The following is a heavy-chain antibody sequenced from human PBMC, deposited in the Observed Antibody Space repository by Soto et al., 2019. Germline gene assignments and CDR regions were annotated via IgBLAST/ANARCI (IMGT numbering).Heavy chain of an antibody. V-gene: IGHV5-10-1*01. CDR1: GYSFTSYW. CDR2: IDPSDSYT. D-gene: IGHD3-10*01. Sequence: GESLKISCKGSGYSFTSYWISWVRQMPGKGLEWMGRIDPSDSYTNYSPSFQGHVTISADKSISTAYLQWSSLKASDTAMYYCARLSHQLRWFGELFDDRSPNWFDPWGQGTLVTSPQ. J-gene: IGHJ5*02. CDR3: ARLSHQLRWFGELFDDRSPNWFDP.